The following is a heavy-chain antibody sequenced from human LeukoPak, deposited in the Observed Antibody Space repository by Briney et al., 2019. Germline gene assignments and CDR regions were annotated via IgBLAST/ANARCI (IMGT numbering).Heavy chain of an antibody. Sequence: SETLSLTCTVSGGSLSSSSYYWGWIRQPPWKGLEWIRRIYYSESTYYNSSLKRRVTISVDTSKNQFSLKLSALTAAATVVYCCATRAYAAAGKGRALYLFYPWGQGTLVSVSS. V-gene: IGHV4-39*07. J-gene: IGHJ5*02. CDR1: GGSLSSSSYY. CDR2: IYYSEST. D-gene: IGHD6-13*01. CDR3: ATRAYAAAGKGRALYLFYP.